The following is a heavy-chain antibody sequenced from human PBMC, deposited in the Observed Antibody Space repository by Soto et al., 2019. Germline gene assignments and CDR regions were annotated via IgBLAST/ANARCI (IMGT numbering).Heavy chain of an antibody. CDR1: GYTFTRYY. J-gene: IGHJ6*02. Sequence: ASVKVSCKASGYTFTRYYMHWVRQAPGQGLELMGIINPSGGSTSYAQKFQGRVTMTRDTSTSTVYMELSSLRSEDTAVYYCARDLEGGLAVAGPLFGMDVWGQGTTVTVSS. CDR2: INPSGGST. D-gene: IGHD6-19*01. V-gene: IGHV1-46*01. CDR3: ARDLEGGLAVAGPLFGMDV.